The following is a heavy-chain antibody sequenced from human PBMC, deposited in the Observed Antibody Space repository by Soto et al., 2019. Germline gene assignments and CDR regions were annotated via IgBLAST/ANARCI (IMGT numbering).Heavy chain of an antibody. J-gene: IGHJ6*02. V-gene: IGHV4-31*03. CDR1: GGSISSGGYY. CDR3: ARGRITGTYYYYYGMDV. CDR2: IYYSGST. D-gene: IGHD1-20*01. Sequence: SLTCTVSGGSISSGGYYWSWIRQHPGNGLEWIGYIYYSGSTYYNPSLKSRVTISVDTSKNQFSLKLSSVTAAETAVYYCARGRITGTYYYYYGMDVWAQGTTVTVSS.